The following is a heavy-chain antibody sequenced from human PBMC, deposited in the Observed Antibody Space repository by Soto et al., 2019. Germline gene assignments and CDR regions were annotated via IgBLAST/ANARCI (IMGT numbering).Heavy chain of an antibody. CDR1: GFTFSNYA. CDR3: AHNCGVDCHSVFFY. J-gene: IGHJ4*02. V-gene: IGHV3-23*01. D-gene: IGHD2-21*02. CDR2: ISGGGGSS. Sequence: EVQLLESGGGLVQPGGSLRLSCAASGFTFSNYAMSWVRQAPGKGLEWVSGISGGGGSSYYADSVKGRFTLSRDNAKNTLSLQMNSLRAEDTAVYYFAHNCGVDCHSVFFYWGQGTLVIVSS.